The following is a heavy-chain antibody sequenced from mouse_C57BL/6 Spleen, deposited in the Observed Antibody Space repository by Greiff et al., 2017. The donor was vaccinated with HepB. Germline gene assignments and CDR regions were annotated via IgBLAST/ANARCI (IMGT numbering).Heavy chain of an antibody. V-gene: IGHV3-6*01. D-gene: IGHD2-4*01. J-gene: IGHJ2*01. CDR1: GYSITSGYY. Sequence: EVQLQESGPGLVKPSQSLSLTCSVTGYSITSGYYWNWIRQFPGNKLEWMGYISYDGSNNYNPSLKNRISITRDTSKNQFFLKLNSVTTEDTATYYCARRMITTPYYFDYWGQGTTLTVSS. CDR2: ISYDGSN. CDR3: ARRMITTPYYFDY.